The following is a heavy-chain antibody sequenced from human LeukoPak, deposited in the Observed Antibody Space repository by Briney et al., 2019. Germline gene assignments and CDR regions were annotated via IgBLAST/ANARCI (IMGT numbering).Heavy chain of an antibody. CDR1: GYSFTNFD. Sequence: GASVKVSCKASGYSFTNFDINWVRQATGQGLEWMGWMNPNSGNKGYAQQFQGRVSMTMNTSITTAYMELSSLRSEDTAVYYCARGPQWRGDYYYMDVGGRGTTVTVSS. V-gene: IGHV1-8*01. J-gene: IGHJ6*03. CDR2: MNPNSGNK. D-gene: IGHD6-19*01. CDR3: ARGPQWRGDYYYMDV.